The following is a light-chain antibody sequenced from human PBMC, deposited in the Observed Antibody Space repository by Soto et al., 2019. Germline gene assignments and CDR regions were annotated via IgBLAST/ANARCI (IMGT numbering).Light chain of an antibody. CDR1: SSDVGGYNY. CDR3: SSYTSTSILGI. V-gene: IGLV2-14*01. J-gene: IGLJ1*01. Sequence: QSALTQPASVSGSPGQSITISCTGTSSDVGGYNYVSWYQQHPGKAPKLMIYEVSNRPSGVSNRFFGSKSGNTASLTISGLQAEDGADYYCSSYTSTSILGIFGTGTKVTVL. CDR2: EVS.